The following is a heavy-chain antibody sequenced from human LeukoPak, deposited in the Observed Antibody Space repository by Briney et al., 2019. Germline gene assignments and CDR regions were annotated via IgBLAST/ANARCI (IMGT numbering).Heavy chain of an antibody. D-gene: IGHD3-22*01. CDR1: GGSISSGSYY. V-gene: IGHV4-61*02. CDR2: IYTSGST. J-gene: IGHJ1*01. CDR3: ERYYDRWAFDI. Sequence: PSETLSLTCTVSGGSISSGSYYWSWIRQPAGKGLEWIGRIYTSGSTNYNPSLKSRVTISVDTSKNQFSLKLSSVPAADTAVYYCERYYDRWAFDIWGQGTLVTVSS.